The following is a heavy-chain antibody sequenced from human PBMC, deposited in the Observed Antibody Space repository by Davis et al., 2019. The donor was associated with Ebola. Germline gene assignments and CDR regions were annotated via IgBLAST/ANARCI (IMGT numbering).Heavy chain of an antibody. Sequence: GESLKISCAASGFTFSSYSMNWVRQAPGKGLEWVSYISSSSSTIYYADSVKGRFTISSDNAKNSLYLQMNSLRDEYTAVYYCARARYYDYIWGSYRPTAYFDYWGQGTLVTVSS. D-gene: IGHD3-16*02. V-gene: IGHV3-48*02. CDR1: GFTFSSYS. CDR2: ISSSSSTI. CDR3: ARARYYDYIWGSYRPTAYFDY. J-gene: IGHJ4*02.